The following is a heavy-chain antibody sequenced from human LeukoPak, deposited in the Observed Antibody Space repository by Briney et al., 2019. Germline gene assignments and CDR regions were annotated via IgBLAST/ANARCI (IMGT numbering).Heavy chain of an antibody. CDR2: IIPILGTA. CDR1: GGTFSNYA. Sequence: SVKVSCKASGGTFSNYAISWVRQAPGQGLEWMAGIIPILGTANNAQKFQGRVTITADESTSTAYMELSSLRSEDTAVYYCARDWGLIGTTDWGGHENWFDPWGQGTLVTVSS. CDR3: ARDWGLIGTTDWGGHENWFDP. V-gene: IGHV1-69*13. D-gene: IGHD1-7*01. J-gene: IGHJ5*02.